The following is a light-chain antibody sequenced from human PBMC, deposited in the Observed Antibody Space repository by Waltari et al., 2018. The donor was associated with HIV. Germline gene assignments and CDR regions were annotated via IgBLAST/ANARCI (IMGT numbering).Light chain of an antibody. CDR3: AVWDDSVNGYV. CDR2: GRD. J-gene: IGLJ1*01. V-gene: IGLV1-44*01. CDR1: SAHIGNYV. Sequence: QSALTQPPSTSGTPGPRVTIPCSASSAHIGNYVVNWFQQVPGTDPKLLVSGRDQRPSGVPDRFSGSKSGTSGSLAISGLQSEDEGDYYCAVWDDSVNGYVFGTGTKVTVL.